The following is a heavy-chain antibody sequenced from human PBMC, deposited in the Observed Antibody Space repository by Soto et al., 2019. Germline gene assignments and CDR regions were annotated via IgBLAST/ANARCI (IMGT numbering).Heavy chain of an antibody. D-gene: IGHD6-19*01. V-gene: IGHV3-7*05. Sequence: GGSLRLSCAASGFTFSSYWMSWVRQAPGKGLEWVANIKQDGSEKYYVDSVKGRFTISRDNAKNSLYLQMNSLRAEDTAVYYCARERRLVRAYYGMDVWGQGTTVTVSS. CDR2: IKQDGSEK. CDR3: ARERRLVRAYYGMDV. J-gene: IGHJ6*02. CDR1: GFTFSSYW.